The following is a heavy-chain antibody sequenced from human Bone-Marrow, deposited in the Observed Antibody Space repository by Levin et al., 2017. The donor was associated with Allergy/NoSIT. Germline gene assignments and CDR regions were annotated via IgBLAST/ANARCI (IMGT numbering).Heavy chain of an antibody. Sequence: PGGSLRLSCETSGFIFSVAWMNWVRQAPGKGLEWVGRIKRKSDGGATDYAAPVKGRSTISRDDSKNILYLQMNSLKTEDTGVYYCATDLYEFDCWYAPSGDFDLWGRGTKVTVSS. J-gene: IGHJ3*01. CDR2: IKRKSDGGAT. V-gene: IGHV3-15*05. CDR3: ATDLYEFDCWYAPSGDFDL. D-gene: IGHD3-3*01. CDR1: GFIFSVAW.